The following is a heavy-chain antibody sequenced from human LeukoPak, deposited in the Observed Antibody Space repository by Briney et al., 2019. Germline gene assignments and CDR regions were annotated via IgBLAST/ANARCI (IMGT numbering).Heavy chain of an antibody. CDR1: GFTFSSYA. D-gene: IGHD6-6*01. CDR3: AKDQEESPYSSSDY. Sequence: PGGSLRLSCAASGFTFSSYAMSWVRQAPGKGLEWVSAISGSGGSTYYADSVKGRFTISRDNSKNTPYLQMNSLRAEDTAVYYCAKDQEESPYSSSDYWGQGTLVTVSS. J-gene: IGHJ4*02. CDR2: ISGSGGST. V-gene: IGHV3-23*01.